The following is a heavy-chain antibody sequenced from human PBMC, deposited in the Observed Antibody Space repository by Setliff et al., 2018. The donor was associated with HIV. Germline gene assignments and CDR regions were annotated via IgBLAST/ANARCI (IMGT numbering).Heavy chain of an antibody. CDR1: SGSISYYY. Sequence: PSETLSLTCNVSSGSISYYYWSWVRQPPGGGLEWIGYVSHSGSTSYNPSLNSRVTMSVDKSKNQFSLKLTSVTAADTAVYYCARDQSIAARYLFDPWGQGTLVTVSS. CDR2: VSHSGST. J-gene: IGHJ5*02. V-gene: IGHV4-59*12. D-gene: IGHD6-6*01. CDR3: ARDQSIAARYLFDP.